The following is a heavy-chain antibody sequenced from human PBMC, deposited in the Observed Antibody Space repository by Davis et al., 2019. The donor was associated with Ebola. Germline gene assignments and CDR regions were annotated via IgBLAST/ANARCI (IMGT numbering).Heavy chain of an antibody. Sequence: SVQVSCKASGGTFSSYAISWVRQAPGQGLEWMGEIIPIFGTANYAQKFQGRVTITADESTSTAYMELSSLRSEDTAVYYCASFGPYGSGLGYWGQGTLVTVSS. CDR1: GGTFSSYA. CDR2: IIPIFGTA. D-gene: IGHD3-10*01. J-gene: IGHJ4*02. CDR3: ASFGPYGSGLGY. V-gene: IGHV1-69*13.